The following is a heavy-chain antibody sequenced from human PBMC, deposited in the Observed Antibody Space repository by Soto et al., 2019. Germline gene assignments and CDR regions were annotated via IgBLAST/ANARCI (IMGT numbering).Heavy chain of an antibody. CDR1: GFGFTSSA. J-gene: IGHJ6*02. V-gene: IGHV1-58*01. Sequence: SVKVSCKASGFGFTSSAVQWVRQARGQRLERIGWIVVGSGNTNYAQKFQERVTITRDMSTSTAYMELSSLRSEDTAVYYCAADDRYYDILTGYSRRRNYYYGMDVWGQGTTVTVSS. CDR3: AADDRYYDILTGYSRRRNYYYGMDV. D-gene: IGHD3-9*01. CDR2: IVVGSGNT.